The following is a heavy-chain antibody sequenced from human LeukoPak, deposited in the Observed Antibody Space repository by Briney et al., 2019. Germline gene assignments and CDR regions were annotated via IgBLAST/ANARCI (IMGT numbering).Heavy chain of an antibody. V-gene: IGHV4-38-2*02. CDR1: GYSISSGYY. CDR3: ARDPYSSSWGSYWYFDL. D-gene: IGHD6-13*01. Sequence: SETLSLTCTVSGYSISSGYYWGWIRQPPGKGLEWIGSIYHSGSTFYNPSLKSRVTISVDTSKNQFSLKLSSVTAADTAVYYCARDPYSSSWGSYWYFDLWGRGTLVTVSS. CDR2: IYHSGST. J-gene: IGHJ2*01.